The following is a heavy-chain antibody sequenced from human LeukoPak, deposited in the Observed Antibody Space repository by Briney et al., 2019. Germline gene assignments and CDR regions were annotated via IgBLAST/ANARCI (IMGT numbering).Heavy chain of an antibody. CDR3: ARDPQIYGSGSYFLY. CDR2: ISAYNGNT. V-gene: IGHV1-18*01. CDR1: GYTFTSYG. Sequence: ASVKVSCKASGYTFTSYGISWVRQAPGQGLEWMGWISAYNGNTNYAQKLQGRVTMTTDTSTSTAYMELRSLRSDDTAVYYCARDPQIYGSGSYFLYWGQGTLVTVSS. J-gene: IGHJ4*02. D-gene: IGHD3-10*01.